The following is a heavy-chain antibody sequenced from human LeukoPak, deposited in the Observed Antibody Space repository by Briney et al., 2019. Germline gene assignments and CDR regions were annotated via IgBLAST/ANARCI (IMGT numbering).Heavy chain of an antibody. D-gene: IGHD2-21*01. J-gene: IGHJ5*01. CDR3: AREAIYNWFDS. Sequence: SVKVSCKASGYTLTRYGISWVRQAPGQGLEWMGWISAYNGNTNYAQKLQGRATMTTDTSTSTAYMELRSLRSEDTAVYDCAREAIYNWFDSWGQGTLVTVSS. V-gene: IGHV1-18*01. CDR1: GYTLTRYG. CDR2: ISAYNGNT.